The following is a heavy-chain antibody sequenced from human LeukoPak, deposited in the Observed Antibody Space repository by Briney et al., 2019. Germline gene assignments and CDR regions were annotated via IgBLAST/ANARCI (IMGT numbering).Heavy chain of an antibody. Sequence: GASVKVSCKASGYTFTGYYMHWVRQAPGQGLEWMGWINPNSGGTNYAQKFQGRVTTTRDTSISTAYMELSRLRSDDTAVYYCARYFDWLLLPLDYWGQGTLVTVSS. CDR3: ARYFDWLLLPLDY. CDR2: INPNSGGT. J-gene: IGHJ4*02. D-gene: IGHD3-9*01. V-gene: IGHV1-2*02. CDR1: GYTFTGYY.